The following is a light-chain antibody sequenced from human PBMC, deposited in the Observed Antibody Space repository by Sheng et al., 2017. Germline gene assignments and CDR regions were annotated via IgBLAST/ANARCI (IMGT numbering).Light chain of an antibody. CDR3: QQYANLVT. V-gene: IGKV1-33*01. CDR1: QDITND. J-gene: IGKJ4*01. CDR2: AVS. Sequence: DIQMTQSPSSLSASVGDRVTITCQASQDITNDLSWYQKKPGRAPNLLIYAVSTLETGVPSRFSGSGSGTDFTFTISSLQPEDVATYYCQQYANLVTFGGGTKVEIK.